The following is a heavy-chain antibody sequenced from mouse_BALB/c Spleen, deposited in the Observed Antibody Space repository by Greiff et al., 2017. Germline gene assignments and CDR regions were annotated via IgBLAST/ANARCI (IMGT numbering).Heavy chain of an antibody. V-gene: IGHV2-9*02. Sequence: VKLQESGPGLVAPSPSLSITCNVSGFSLTRYGVHWVRQPQGKGLEWLGVIWAGGSTNYNSALMSRLSISKDNSKSQVFLKMNSLQTDDTAMYYGARVDYGRVLAYWGQGTLVTVSA. CDR3: ARVDYGRVLAY. CDR2: IWAGGST. J-gene: IGHJ3*01. CDR1: GFSLTRYG. D-gene: IGHD1-2*01.